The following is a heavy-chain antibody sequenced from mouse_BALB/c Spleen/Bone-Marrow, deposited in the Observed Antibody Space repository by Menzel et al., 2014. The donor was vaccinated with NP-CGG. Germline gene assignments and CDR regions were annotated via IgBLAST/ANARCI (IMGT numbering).Heavy chain of an antibody. CDR2: ISSGGSYT. Sequence: EVQLVESGGGLVKPGGSPKLSCAASGFTFSSYTMSWVRQTPEKRLEWVATISSGGSYTYYPDSVKGRFTISRDNAKNTLYLQMSSLKSEDTAMYYCTRDGKGNYDYAMDYWGQGTSVTVSS. CDR1: GFTFSSYT. CDR3: TRDGKGNYDYAMDY. J-gene: IGHJ4*01. V-gene: IGHV5-6-4*01. D-gene: IGHD2-1*01.